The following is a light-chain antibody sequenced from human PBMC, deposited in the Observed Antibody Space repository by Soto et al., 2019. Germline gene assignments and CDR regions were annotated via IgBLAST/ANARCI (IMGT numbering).Light chain of an antibody. CDR1: SSNIGANYD. CDR3: QSYDSSLNRV. CDR2: GDN. V-gene: IGLV1-40*01. J-gene: IGLJ1*01. Sequence: QPVLSQPPSVSGAPGQRITISCTGSSSNIGANYDVHWYRQVPGTAPKLLMSGDNNRPSGVADRFSGSKSGTSASLAITRLQAEDEADYYCQSYDSSLNRVFGTGTKDTVL.